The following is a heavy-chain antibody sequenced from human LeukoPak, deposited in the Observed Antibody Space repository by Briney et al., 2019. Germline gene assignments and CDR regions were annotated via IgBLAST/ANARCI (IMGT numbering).Heavy chain of an antibody. V-gene: IGHV4-39*01. Sequence: SETLSLTCTVSGGSISSSSYYWGWIRQPPGKGLEWIGSIYYSGSTYYNPSLKSRVTISVDTSKNQFSLKLSSVTAVDTAVYYCARHSTYYDFWSGYYTPYYYYMDVWGKGTTVTVSS. CDR3: ARHSTYYDFWSGYYTPYYYYMDV. CDR2: IYYSGST. J-gene: IGHJ6*03. CDR1: GGSISSSSYY. D-gene: IGHD3-3*01.